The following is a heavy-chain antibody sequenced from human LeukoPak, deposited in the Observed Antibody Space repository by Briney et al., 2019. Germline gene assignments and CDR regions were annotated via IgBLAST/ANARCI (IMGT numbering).Heavy chain of an antibody. J-gene: IGHJ4*02. Sequence: PGRSLRLSCAASGFTFSSYGMHWARQAPGKGLEWVAVISYDGNTEYYADSVKGRFTISRDNSKNTLYLQMNSLRAEDTAVYYCAKVHLTYYFDSSGYGFQDYWGQGTLVTVSS. V-gene: IGHV3-30*18. CDR2: ISYDGNTE. CDR1: GFTFSSYG. CDR3: AKVHLTYYFDSSGYGFQDY. D-gene: IGHD3-22*01.